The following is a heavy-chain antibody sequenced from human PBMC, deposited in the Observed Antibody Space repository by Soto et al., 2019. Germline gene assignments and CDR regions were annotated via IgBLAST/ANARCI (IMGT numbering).Heavy chain of an antibody. CDR2: IIPVFGTT. J-gene: IGHJ4*02. CDR3: AMGGSPYVWFNEY. Sequence: QEQLVQSGAEVKKPGSSMKVSCKASGDIFSSFAISWVRQAPGQRLEWMGGIIPVFGTTNYAQKFQDRVTITAYESTNTAYMELSSLRSEDTAIYYCAMGGSPYVWFNEYWGQGTLVTVSS. V-gene: IGHV1-69*01. CDR1: GDIFSSFA. D-gene: IGHD3-16*01.